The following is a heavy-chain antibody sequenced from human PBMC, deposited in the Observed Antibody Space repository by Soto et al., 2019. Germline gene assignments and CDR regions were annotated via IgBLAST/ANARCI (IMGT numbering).Heavy chain of an antibody. CDR3: ATYSSSSDYYFDY. J-gene: IGHJ4*02. CDR1: EGTFSSYA. V-gene: IGHV1-69*01. CDR2: IIPIFGTA. D-gene: IGHD6-6*01. Sequence: QVQLVQSGAEVQKPGSSVKVSCKASEGTFSSYAISWVRQAPGQGLEWMGGIIPIFGTANYAQKFQGRVTITADESTSTAYMELSSLRSEDTAVYYCATYSSSSDYYFDYWGQGTLVTVSS.